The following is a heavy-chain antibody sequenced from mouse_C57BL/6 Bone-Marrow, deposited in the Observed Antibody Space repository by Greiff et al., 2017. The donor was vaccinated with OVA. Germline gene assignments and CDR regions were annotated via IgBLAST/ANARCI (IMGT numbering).Heavy chain of an antibody. CDR3: ARENYYGSSLFAY. V-gene: IGHV1-52*01. CDR2: IDPSDSET. D-gene: IGHD1-1*01. Sequence: VRLQQPGAELVRPGSSVKLSCKASGYTFTSYWMHWVKQRPIQGLEWIGNIDPSDSETHYNQKFKDKATLTVDKSSSTAYMQLSSLTSEDSAVYYCARENYYGSSLFAYWGQGTLVTVSA. J-gene: IGHJ3*01. CDR1: GYTFTSYW.